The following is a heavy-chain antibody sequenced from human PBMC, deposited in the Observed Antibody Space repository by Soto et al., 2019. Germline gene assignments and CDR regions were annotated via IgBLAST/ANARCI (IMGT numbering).Heavy chain of an antibody. J-gene: IGHJ5*02. CDR1: GFTYSDYD. D-gene: IGHD2-2*03. V-gene: IGHV3-11*01. CDR2: ISGVTSTI. Sequence: PGGSVRLSCAASGFTYSDYDISWIRQAPGKGLEWISYISGVTSTIYYVDSVNGRFTISRDNAKNSLYLPKNSQRVEDTAVYYWVRRGPMDSKSWFEPCRQGIL. CDR3: VRRGPMDSKSWFEP.